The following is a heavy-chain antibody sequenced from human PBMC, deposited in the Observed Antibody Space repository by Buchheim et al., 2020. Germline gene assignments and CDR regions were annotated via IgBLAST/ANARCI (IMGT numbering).Heavy chain of an antibody. V-gene: IGHV1-8*01. Sequence: QVQLVQSGAEVKKPGASVKVSCKASGYTFTSYDINWVRQATGQGLEWMGWMNPNSGNTGYAQKFQGRATMTRKPSIAPAYMELSSLRSEDTAVYYCARGFKVVTMIVVVTVGEYGMDVWGQGTT. J-gene: IGHJ6*02. CDR1: GYTFTSYD. CDR2: MNPNSGNT. D-gene: IGHD3-22*01. CDR3: ARGFKVVTMIVVVTVGEYGMDV.